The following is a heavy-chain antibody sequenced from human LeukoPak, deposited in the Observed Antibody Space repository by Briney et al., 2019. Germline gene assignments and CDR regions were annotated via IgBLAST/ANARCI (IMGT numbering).Heavy chain of an antibody. CDR2: INPSGGST. D-gene: IGHD1-26*01. Sequence: ASVKVSCKASGYTFTSYYMHWVRQAPGQGLEWMGIINPSGGSTSYAQKFQGRVTMTRDTSTSTVYMELSSLRSDDTAVYYCATSGGGIVGAPSTGDYFDYWGQGTLVTVSS. CDR3: ATSGGGIVGAPSTGDYFDY. V-gene: IGHV1-46*01. CDR1: GYTFTSYY. J-gene: IGHJ4*02.